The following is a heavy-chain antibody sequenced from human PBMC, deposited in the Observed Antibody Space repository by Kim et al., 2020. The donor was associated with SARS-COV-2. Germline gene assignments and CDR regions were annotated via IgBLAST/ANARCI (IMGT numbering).Heavy chain of an antibody. V-gene: IGHV3-23*01. J-gene: IGHJ4*02. CDR3: AKVDYYDSSGYYRSFDY. Sequence: GKGRFTISRDNSKNTLYLQMNSLRAEDTAVYYCAKVDYYDSSGYYRSFDYWGQGTLVTVSS. D-gene: IGHD3-22*01.